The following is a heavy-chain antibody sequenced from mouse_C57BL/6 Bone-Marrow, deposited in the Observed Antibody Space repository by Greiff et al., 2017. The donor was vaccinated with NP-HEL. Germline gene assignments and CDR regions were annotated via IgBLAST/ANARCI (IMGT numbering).Heavy chain of an antibody. D-gene: IGHD1-1*01. CDR3: ARVYYYGSRYFDV. CDR1: GYTFTSYW. Sequence: QVQLKQPGAELVKPGASVKLSCKASGYTFTSYWMHWVKQRPGQGLEWIGMIHPNSGSTNYNEKFKSKATLTVDKSSSTAYMQLSSLTSEDSAVYYCARVYYYGSRYFDVWGTGTTVTVSS. J-gene: IGHJ1*03. V-gene: IGHV1-64*01. CDR2: IHPNSGST.